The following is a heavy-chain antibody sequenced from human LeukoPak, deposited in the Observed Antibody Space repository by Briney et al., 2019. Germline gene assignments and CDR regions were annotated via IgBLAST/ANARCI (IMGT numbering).Heavy chain of an antibody. CDR3: AKGGYCSSTSCLWESGYYYYMDV. Sequence: QTGGSLRLSCAASGFTVSSNYMSWVRQAPGKGLEWVSVIYSGGSTYYADSVKGRFTISRDNSKNTLYLQMNSLRAEDTAVYYCAKGGYCSSTSCLWESGYYYYMDVWGKGTTVTVSS. D-gene: IGHD2-2*01. J-gene: IGHJ6*03. CDR1: GFTVSSNY. V-gene: IGHV3-53*05. CDR2: IYSGGST.